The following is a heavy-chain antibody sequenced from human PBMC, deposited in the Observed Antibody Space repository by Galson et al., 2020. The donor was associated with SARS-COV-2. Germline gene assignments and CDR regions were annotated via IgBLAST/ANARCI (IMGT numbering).Heavy chain of an antibody. CDR3: ADGSYYLGVDY. CDR1: GYSISNGYY. D-gene: IGHD3-10*01. Sequence: SDTLSLTCDVSGYSISNGYYWGWIRQPPGRGLEWIGSGSHSGSTYNNPSLRSRVTISVDTSKNQFSLNLKFVTSADTAVYYCADGSYYLGVDYWGQGILVTVSS. J-gene: IGHJ4*02. CDR2: GSHSGST. V-gene: IGHV4-38-2*01.